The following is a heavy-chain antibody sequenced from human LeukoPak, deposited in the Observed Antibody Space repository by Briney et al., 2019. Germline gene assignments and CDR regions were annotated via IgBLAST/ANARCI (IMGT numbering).Heavy chain of an antibody. CDR1: GFTFSNYA. CDR2: ISGTSGTI. CDR3: AKRLGDQRAFDY. J-gene: IGHJ4*02. V-gene: IGHV3-23*01. Sequence: PGGSLRLSCAASGFTFSNYAMSRVRQAPGKRLEWVSGISGTSGTINYADPVKGRFTISRDNSKNTVYLQMNSLRAEDTAVYYCAKRLGDQRAFDYWGQGTLVTVSS. D-gene: IGHD2-21*02.